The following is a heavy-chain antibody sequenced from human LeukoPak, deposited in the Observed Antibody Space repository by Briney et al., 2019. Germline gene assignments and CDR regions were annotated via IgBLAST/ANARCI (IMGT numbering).Heavy chain of an antibody. CDR2: IFPGDSEV. Sequence: GESLKISCKGSGYSFTSNWIGWVRQMPVRGLECMGFIFPGDSEVRYSPSFEGQVTISADKSLSTAYLQWSSLKASDTAMYYCVRLDRSGLGRWGQGTLVTVSS. CDR1: GYSFTSNW. J-gene: IGHJ4*02. V-gene: IGHV5-51*01. D-gene: IGHD3-22*01. CDR3: VRLDRSGLGR.